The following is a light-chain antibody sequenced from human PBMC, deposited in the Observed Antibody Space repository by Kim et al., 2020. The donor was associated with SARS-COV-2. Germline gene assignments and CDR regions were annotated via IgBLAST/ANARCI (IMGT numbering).Light chain of an antibody. CDR2: RDS. CDR3: QVWDSSTGVV. Sequence: VALGQTASITCGGNNFGSKNVLWYQQKPGQAPVLVIYRDSNRPSGIPERFSGSNSGNTATLTISRAQAGDEADYYCQVWDSSTGVVFGGGTQLTVL. V-gene: IGLV3-9*01. CDR1: NFGSKN. J-gene: IGLJ2*01.